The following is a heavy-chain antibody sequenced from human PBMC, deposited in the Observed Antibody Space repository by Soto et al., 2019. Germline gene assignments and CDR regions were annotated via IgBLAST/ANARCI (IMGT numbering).Heavy chain of an antibody. J-gene: IGHJ5*02. V-gene: IGHV4-59*01. CDR2: IYYSGST. D-gene: IGHD3-3*01. CDR3: ARVDDFWTGYYSTNWFDP. Sequence: SETLSLTCTVSGGSISSYYWTWIRQPPGKGLEWIGYIYYSGSTNHNPSLKSRVTISVDTSKNQFSLKLSSVTAADTAVYYCARVDDFWTGYYSTNWFDPWGQGTLVTVSS. CDR1: GGSISSYY.